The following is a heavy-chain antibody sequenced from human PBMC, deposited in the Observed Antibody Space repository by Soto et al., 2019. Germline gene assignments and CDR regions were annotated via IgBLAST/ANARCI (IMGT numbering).Heavy chain of an antibody. V-gene: IGHV3-7*01. CDR2: IKQDGSEK. J-gene: IGHJ4*02. CDR3: ARDGQLVTNYFDY. D-gene: IGHD6-13*01. CDR1: GFTFSSYW. Sequence: PGGSLRLSCAASGFTFSSYWMSWVRQAPGKGLEWVANIKQDGSEKYYVDSVKGRFTISRDNAKNSLYLQMNSLRAEDTAVYYCARDGQLVTNYFDYWGQGTLVTVSS.